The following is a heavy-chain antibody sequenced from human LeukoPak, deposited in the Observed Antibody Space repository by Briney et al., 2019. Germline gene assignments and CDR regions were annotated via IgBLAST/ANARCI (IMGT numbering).Heavy chain of an antibody. D-gene: IGHD5-24*01. CDR1: GGSFSGYY. CDR2: INHSGST. Sequence: PSETLSLTCAVYGGSFSGYYWSWIRQPPGKGLEWIGEINHSGSTNYNPSLKSRVTISVDTSKNQFSLKLSSVTAADTAVYYCARVARDGYSWGNDYWGQGTLVTVSS. V-gene: IGHV4-34*01. CDR3: ARVARDGYSWGNDY. J-gene: IGHJ4*02.